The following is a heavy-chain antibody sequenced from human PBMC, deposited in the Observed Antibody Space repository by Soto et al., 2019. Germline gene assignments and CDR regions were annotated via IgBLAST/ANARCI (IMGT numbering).Heavy chain of an antibody. J-gene: IGHJ4*02. Sequence: KTSDTLSLTCTVSGDSIRSYYWTWIRQPPGRGLEWIGHVYYGGSTNYNPSLQSRVTISLDTSKNQFSLRLTSMTAADAAVYYCAGEGALATFGVVWGQGTRVTVSS. D-gene: IGHD3-3*01. CDR1: GDSIRSYY. V-gene: IGHV4-59*01. CDR2: VYYGGST. CDR3: AGEGALATFGVV.